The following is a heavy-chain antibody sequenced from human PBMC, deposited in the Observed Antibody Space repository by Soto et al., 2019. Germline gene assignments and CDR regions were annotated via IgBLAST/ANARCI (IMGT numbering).Heavy chain of an antibody. D-gene: IGHD1-1*01. CDR3: ARGRYGDY. J-gene: IGHJ4*02. V-gene: IGHV1-18*01. CDR2: ISAHNGNT. Sequence: QVHLVQSGAEVKKPGASVKVSCKGSGYGFTTYGITWVRQAPGQGLEWMAWISAHNGNTNYAQKLQGRVTVTRDTSTSTVYRELRSLRSDDTAVYYCARGRYGDYWGQGALVTVSS. CDR1: GYGFTTYG.